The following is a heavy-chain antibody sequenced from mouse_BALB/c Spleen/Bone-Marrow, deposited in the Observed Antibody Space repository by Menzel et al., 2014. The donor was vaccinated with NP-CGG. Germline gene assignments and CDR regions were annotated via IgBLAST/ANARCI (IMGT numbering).Heavy chain of an antibody. Sequence: QVQLQQSGAELVKPGASVKLSCKASGYTFTSYWMHWVKQRPGQGLEWIGEINPSSGRSNYSEKFKGKATLTVDKSSSTTYMQLSSLTSEDSAVYSCARYNAYDWYFDVWGAGTTVTVYS. CDR3: ARYNAYDWYFDV. CDR2: INPSSGRS. CDR1: GYTFTSYW. D-gene: IGHD2-2*01. J-gene: IGHJ1*01. V-gene: IGHV1S81*02.